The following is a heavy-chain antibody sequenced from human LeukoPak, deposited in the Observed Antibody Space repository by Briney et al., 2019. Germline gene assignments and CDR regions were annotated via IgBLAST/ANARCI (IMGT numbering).Heavy chain of an antibody. CDR3: ASEPKLRRPYYYYYMDV. D-gene: IGHD5-24*01. CDR1: GYTFTGYY. V-gene: IGHV1-2*02. J-gene: IGHJ6*03. CDR2: INPNSGGT. Sequence: GSVKVSCKASGYTFTGYYMHWVRQAPGQGLEWMGWINPNSGGTNYAQRFQGRVTMTRDTSISTAYMELSRLRSDDTAVYYCASEPKLRRPYYYYYMDVWGKGTTVTVSS.